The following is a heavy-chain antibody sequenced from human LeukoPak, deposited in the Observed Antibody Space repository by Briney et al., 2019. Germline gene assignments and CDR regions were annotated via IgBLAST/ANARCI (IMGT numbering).Heavy chain of an antibody. CDR1: GGSLSSSNYY. J-gene: IGHJ4*02. CDR2: IYYSGST. Sequence: PSETLSLTCTVSGGSLSSSNYYWGWIRQPPGKGLEWIGSIYYSGSTNYNPSLKSRATISVDTSKNQFSLKLSSVTAADTAVYYCARASAMYSSSSFDYWGQGTLVTVSS. V-gene: IGHV4-39*07. CDR3: ARASAMYSSSSFDY. D-gene: IGHD6-6*01.